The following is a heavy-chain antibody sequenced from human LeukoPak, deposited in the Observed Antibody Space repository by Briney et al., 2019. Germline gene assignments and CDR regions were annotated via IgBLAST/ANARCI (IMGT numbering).Heavy chain of an antibody. CDR3: ARGSVHYYCYYMDV. J-gene: IGHJ6*03. D-gene: IGHD3-3*01. Sequence: SETLSLTCTVSGGSISSYYWSWIRQPAGKGLEWIGRIYTSGSTNYNPSLKSRVTVSVDTSKNQFSLKLSSVTAADTAVYYCARGSVHYYCYYMDVWGKGTTVTVSS. V-gene: IGHV4-4*07. CDR2: IYTSGST. CDR1: GGSISSYY.